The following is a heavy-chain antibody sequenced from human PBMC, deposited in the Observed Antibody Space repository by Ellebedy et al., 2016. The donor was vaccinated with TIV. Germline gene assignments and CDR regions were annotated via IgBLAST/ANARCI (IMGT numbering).Heavy chain of an antibody. CDR2: ISNTGSRT. D-gene: IGHD1-1*01. CDR3: ARRGSRYWHFDL. J-gene: IGHJ2*01. CDR1: GFTFNSYA. Sequence: PGGSLRLSCAASGFTFNSYAMSWVRQAPGKGLEWVSTISNTGSRTYYADSVEGRFIISRDNAKNSLYLRINNPRDEDTAVYYCARRGSRYWHFDLWGRGTQVIVSS. V-gene: IGHV3-23*01.